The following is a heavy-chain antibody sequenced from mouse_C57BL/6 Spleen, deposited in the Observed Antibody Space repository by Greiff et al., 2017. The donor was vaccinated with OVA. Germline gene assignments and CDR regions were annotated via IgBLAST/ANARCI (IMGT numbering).Heavy chain of an antibody. V-gene: IGHV5-4*01. CDR2: ISDGGSYT. CDR1: GFTFSSYA. Sequence: DVHLVESGGGLVKPGGSLKLSCAASGFTFSSYAMSWVRQTPEKRLEWVATISDGGSYTYYPDNVKGRFTISRDNAKNNLYLQMSHLKSEDTAMYYCARDAEWFGGYYAMDYWGQGTSVTVSS. J-gene: IGHJ4*01. CDR3: ARDAEWFGGYYAMDY. D-gene: IGHD2-2*01.